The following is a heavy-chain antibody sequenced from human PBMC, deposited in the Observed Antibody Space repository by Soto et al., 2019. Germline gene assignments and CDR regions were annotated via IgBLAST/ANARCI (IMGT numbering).Heavy chain of an antibody. V-gene: IGHV2-5*02. D-gene: IGHD6-6*01. J-gene: IGHJ4*02. Sequence: QITLKESGPTLVKPTQTLTLTCTFSGFSLSTSGVDVGWIRQPPGKALEWLALIYWDDDKRYSPSLKGRLTITNDTSKNQVVLTMTNMDPLDTATYYCAHRRPYSNSPEYFFDYWGQGTLVTVSS. CDR1: GFSLSTSGVD. CDR3: AHRRPYSNSPEYFFDY. CDR2: IYWDDDK.